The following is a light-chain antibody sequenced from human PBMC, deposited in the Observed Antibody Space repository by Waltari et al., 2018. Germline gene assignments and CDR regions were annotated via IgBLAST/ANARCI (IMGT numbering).Light chain of an antibody. J-gene: IGKJ4*01. CDR2: WAS. Sequence: DIVMTQSPDSLAVSLGERATLNCTSSQSVLYSHNNKNYLSWYQQKPGQPPKLLIYWASTRESGVPDRFSGSGSGTDFTLNISSLQAEDVAVYYCLQYYTTPRTFGGGTKVEIK. CDR3: LQYYTTPRT. V-gene: IGKV4-1*01. CDR1: QSVLYSHNNKNY.